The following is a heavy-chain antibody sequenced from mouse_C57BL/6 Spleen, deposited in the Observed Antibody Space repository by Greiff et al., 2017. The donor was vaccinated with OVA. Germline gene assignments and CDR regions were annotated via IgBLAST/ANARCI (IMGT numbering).Heavy chain of an antibody. J-gene: IGHJ2*01. CDR1: GYSITSGYY. CDR3: AREYGNYVGVDY. Sequence: EVKLMESGPGLVKPSQSLSLTCSVTGYSITSGYYWNWIRQFPGNKLEWMGYISYDGSNNYNPSLKNRISITRDTSKNQFFLKLNSVTTEDTATYYCAREYGNYVGVDYWGQGTTLTVSS. CDR2: ISYDGSN. V-gene: IGHV3-6*01. D-gene: IGHD2-10*02.